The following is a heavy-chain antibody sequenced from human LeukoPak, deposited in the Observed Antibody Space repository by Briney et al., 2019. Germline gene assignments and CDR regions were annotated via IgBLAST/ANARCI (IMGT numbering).Heavy chain of an antibody. V-gene: IGHV3-74*03. CDR1: RYRSSEYW. CDR2: VNKDGIDT. J-gene: IGHJ4*02. CDR3: ARGFGYRVHD. Sequence: GGSLRLSCVASRYRSSEYWMHSVRQAPGKGLVWVSRVNKDGIDTTYADSVKGRFTISRDNAKNTVYLQMHSLTVEDTAVYYCARGFGYRVHDCGPGTLVTVS. D-gene: IGHD1-1*01.